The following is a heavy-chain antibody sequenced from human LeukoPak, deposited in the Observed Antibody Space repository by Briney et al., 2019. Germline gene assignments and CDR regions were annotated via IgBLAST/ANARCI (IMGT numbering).Heavy chain of an antibody. J-gene: IGHJ4*02. D-gene: IGHD4-17*01. Sequence: KPGGSLRLSCTASGFTFNGYSMNWVRQAPGKGLEWVSSISTSSSYIYYADSVKGRFTISRNNPKNSLYLQMNSLRAEDTAVHYCARNRGDPSYFDYWGQGTLVTVSS. V-gene: IGHV3-21*01. CDR3: ARNRGDPSYFDY. CDR2: ISTSSSYI. CDR1: GFTFNGYS.